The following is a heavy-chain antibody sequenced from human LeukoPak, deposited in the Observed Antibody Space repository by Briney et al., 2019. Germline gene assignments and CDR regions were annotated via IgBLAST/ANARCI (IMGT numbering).Heavy chain of an antibody. CDR3: ARHVEHAAYFRY. Sequence: SETLSLTCAVAGVPVNDFHWSWIRQPPGRGLEWLGWISDSGTTNYNPSFRSRLAISADTSKSQLSLELTSVTAADTAVYYCARHVEHAAYFRYWGQGSLVTVSS. CDR2: ISDSGTT. D-gene: IGHD1/OR15-1a*01. CDR1: GVPVNDFH. J-gene: IGHJ4*02. V-gene: IGHV4-59*08.